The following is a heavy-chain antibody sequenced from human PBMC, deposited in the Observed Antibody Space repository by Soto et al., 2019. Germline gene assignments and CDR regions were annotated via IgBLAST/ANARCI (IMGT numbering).Heavy chain of an antibody. D-gene: IGHD6-25*01. CDR2: IYHSGNT. Sequence: PSETLSLTCTVSGGSISSGYYWGWIRQPPGKGLEWIGSIYHSGNTYYTPSLKSRLTMSIDTSKNEFSLRLNSVTAADTAVYYCAGQTFTIAAASYGRSNWFDPWGPGTLVTVSS. V-gene: IGHV4-38-2*02. CDR3: AGQTFTIAAASYGRSNWFDP. J-gene: IGHJ5*02. CDR1: GGSISSGYY.